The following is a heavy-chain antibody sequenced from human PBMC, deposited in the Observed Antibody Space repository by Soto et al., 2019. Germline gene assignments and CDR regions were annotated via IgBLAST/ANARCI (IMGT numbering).Heavy chain of an antibody. V-gene: IGHV1-69*13. D-gene: IGHD6-6*01. CDR3: ARPLGSSTLFDY. Sequence: GASVKVSGKPPGGTFSNYTINWGRQAPGQGLEWMGGIIPIFGTANYAQKFQGRITITADESTSTAYMELSSLRSEDTAVYYCARPLGSSTLFDYWGQGTLVTVSS. CDR1: GGTFSNYT. CDR2: IIPIFGTA. J-gene: IGHJ4*02.